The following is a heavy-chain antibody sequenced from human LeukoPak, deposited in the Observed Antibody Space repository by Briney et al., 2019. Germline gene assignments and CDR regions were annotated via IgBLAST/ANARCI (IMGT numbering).Heavy chain of an antibody. J-gene: IGHJ4*02. CDR2: IKSKTDGGTT. CDR1: GFTFSNAW. Sequence: GGSLRLSCAASGFTFSNAWMSWVRQAPGRGLEWVGRIKSKTDGGTTDYAAHVKGRFTISRDDSKNTLYLKMNRLKTEDTAVYYCTTYNWNYYFDYWGQGNLVTVSS. D-gene: IGHD1-7*01. CDR3: TTYNWNYYFDY. V-gene: IGHV3-15*01.